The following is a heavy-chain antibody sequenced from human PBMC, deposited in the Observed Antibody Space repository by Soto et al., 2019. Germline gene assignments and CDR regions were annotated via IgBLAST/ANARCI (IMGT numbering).Heavy chain of an antibody. CDR3: AKDRGIIVKAGDAFDV. CDR1: GFKFSDYA. J-gene: IGHJ3*01. V-gene: IGHV3-23*01. Sequence: GGSLRLSCTASGFKFSDYAITWVRQAPGEGLEWVSYISDSGDRTYYADSVKGRFTISRDRSKNTVSLQMNTLRAEDTALYYCAKDRGIIVKAGDAFDVWGQGTMVTVS. D-gene: IGHD3-16*02. CDR2: ISDSGDRT.